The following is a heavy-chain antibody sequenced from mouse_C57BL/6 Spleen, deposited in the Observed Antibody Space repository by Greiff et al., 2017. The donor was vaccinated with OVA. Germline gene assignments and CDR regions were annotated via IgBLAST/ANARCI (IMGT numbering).Heavy chain of an antibody. CDR1: GYAFSSSW. D-gene: IGHD1-1*01. CDR2: IYPGDGDT. V-gene: IGHV1-82*01. Sequence: VQLQQSGPELVKPGASVKISCKASGYAFSSSWMNWVKQRPGKGLEWIGRIYPGDGDTNYNGKFKGKATLTADKFSSTAYMQLSSLTSEDSAVYFCAREGITTVDWYFDVWGTGTTVTVSS. CDR3: AREGITTVDWYFDV. J-gene: IGHJ1*03.